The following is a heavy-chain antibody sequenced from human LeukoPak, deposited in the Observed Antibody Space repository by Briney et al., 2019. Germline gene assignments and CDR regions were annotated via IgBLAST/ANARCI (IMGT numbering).Heavy chain of an antibody. CDR1: GFTFDDYA. CDR2: ISWNSGSI. D-gene: IGHD6-19*01. V-gene: IGHV3-9*01. Sequence: PGGSLRLSCAASGFTFDDYAMHWVRQAPGKGLEWVSGISWNSGSIGYADSVKGRFTISRDNAKNSLYLQMNSLRAEDTALYYCAKGLSSGRSRGFDYWGQGTLVTVSS. CDR3: AKGLSSGRSRGFDY. J-gene: IGHJ4*02.